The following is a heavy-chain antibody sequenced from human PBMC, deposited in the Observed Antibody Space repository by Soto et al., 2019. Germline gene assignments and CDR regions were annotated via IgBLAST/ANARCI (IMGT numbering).Heavy chain of an antibody. CDR1: GFTFSDYY. J-gene: IGHJ6*03. Sequence: QVQLVESGGGLVKPGGSLRLSCAASGFTFSDYYMSWIRQAPGKGLEWVSYISSSGSTIYDADSVKGRFTLSRYNAKNSQYLQMNSLRAQATAVYYCARDPSGGWLPFYYLDVCGKGTPVTVS. D-gene: IGHD5-12*01. CDR2: ISSSGSTI. CDR3: ARDPSGGWLPFYYLDV. V-gene: IGHV3-11*01.